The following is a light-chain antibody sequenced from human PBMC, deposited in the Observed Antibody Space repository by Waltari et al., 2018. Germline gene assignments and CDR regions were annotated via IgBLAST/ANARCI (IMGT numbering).Light chain of an antibody. CDR2: EVS. CDR1: SSDVGGYNY. V-gene: IGLV2-14*01. J-gene: IGLJ1*01. Sequence: QSALTQPASVSGSPGQSITFPCTGTSSDVGGYNYVSWYQQHPGKVPNLMIYEVSKRPSGVSNRFSCSKSGNTASLTISGLQAEDEADYYCLSYTSSSTYVFGTGTKVTVL. CDR3: LSYTSSSTYV.